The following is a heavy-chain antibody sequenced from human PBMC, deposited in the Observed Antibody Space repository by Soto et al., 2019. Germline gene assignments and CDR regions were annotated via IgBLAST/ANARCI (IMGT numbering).Heavy chain of an antibody. CDR2: IWYDGSNK. CDR3: ARASSYGYGAIDY. D-gene: IGHD5-18*01. V-gene: IGHV3-33*01. Sequence: GSLRLSCAASGFTFSSYGMHWVRQAPGKGLEWVAVIWYDGSNKYYADSVKGRFTISRDNSKNTLYLQMNSLRAEDTAVYYCARASSYGYGAIDYWGQGTLVTVSS. CDR1: GFTFSSYG. J-gene: IGHJ4*02.